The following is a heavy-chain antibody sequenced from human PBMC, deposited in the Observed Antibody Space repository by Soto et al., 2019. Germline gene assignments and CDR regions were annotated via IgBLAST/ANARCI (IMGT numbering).Heavy chain of an antibody. CDR1: GFTFSSYS. D-gene: IGHD3-3*01. J-gene: IGHJ5*02. Sequence: EVQLVESGGGWVQPGGSLRLSCAASGFTFSSYSMNWVRQAPGKGLEWVSYISSSSSTIYYADSVKGRFTISRDNAKNSLYLQMNSLSDEDTAVYYCARALRFLEWSTAPWGQGTLVTVSS. CDR2: ISSSSSTI. CDR3: ARALRFLEWSTAP. V-gene: IGHV3-48*02.